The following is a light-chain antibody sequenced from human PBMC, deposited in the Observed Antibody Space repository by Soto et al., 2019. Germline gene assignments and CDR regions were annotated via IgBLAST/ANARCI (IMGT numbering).Light chain of an antibody. CDR2: AAS. Sequence: DIQLTQSPSFLSASVGDRVPITCRASQGISSYLAWYQQKPGKAPKLLIYAASTLQSGVPSRFSGSGSGTEFTLTISSLQPDDFATYYCQQTYSPPFTFGPGTKVDIK. CDR1: QGISSY. J-gene: IGKJ3*01. CDR3: QQTYSPPFT. V-gene: IGKV1-9*01.